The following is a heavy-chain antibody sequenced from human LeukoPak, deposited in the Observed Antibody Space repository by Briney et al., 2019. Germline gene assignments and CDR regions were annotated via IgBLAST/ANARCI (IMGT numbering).Heavy chain of an antibody. CDR2: ISYDGTIT. V-gene: IGHV3-30*04. J-gene: IGHJ4*02. CDR1: GFTLSRYA. CDR3: ARLAAASPGY. Sequence: GGSLRLSCAASGFTLSRYAMHWVRQAPGKGPEWVAVISYDGTITYYADSVKGRFTISRDNSKNTLYLQMDSLRLEDTAVYYCARLAAASPGYWGQGTLVTVSS. D-gene: IGHD3-16*01.